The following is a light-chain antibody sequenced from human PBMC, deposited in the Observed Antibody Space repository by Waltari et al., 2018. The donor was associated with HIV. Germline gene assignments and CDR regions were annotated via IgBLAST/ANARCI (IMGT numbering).Light chain of an antibody. J-gene: IGLJ2*01. CDR1: SSYVGGYNY. V-gene: IGLV2-8*01. CDR3: SSYGGSNNHVV. Sequence: QSALTQPPSASGSPGQSVTISCTGTSSYVGGYNYASWSQQPPAKAPKLMIYEVSKRPSGVPDRFSGSKSGNTASLTVSGLQAEDEADYYCSSYGGSNNHVVFGGGTKLTVL. CDR2: EVS.